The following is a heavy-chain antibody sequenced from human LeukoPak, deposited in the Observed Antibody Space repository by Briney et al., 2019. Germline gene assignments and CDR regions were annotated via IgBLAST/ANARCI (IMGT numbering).Heavy chain of an antibody. Sequence: GGSLRLSCAASGFTVSSNYMSWVRQAPGKGLEWVSVIYSGGSTYYADSVKGRFTISRDNSKNTLYLQMNSLRAEDTAVYYCARVPLYHPLEAYCGQGTLVTGSS. V-gene: IGHV3-66*01. J-gene: IGHJ4*02. CDR2: IYSGGST. CDR3: ARVPLYHPLEAY. CDR1: GFTVSSNY. D-gene: IGHD1-14*01.